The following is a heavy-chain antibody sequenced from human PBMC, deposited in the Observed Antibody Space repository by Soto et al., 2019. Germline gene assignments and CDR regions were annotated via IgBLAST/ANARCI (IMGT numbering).Heavy chain of an antibody. CDR1: GFTFRTYA. J-gene: IGHJ4*02. CDR2: ISGSGDST. D-gene: IGHD3-22*01. CDR3: AKDRGRITIIGGDY. Sequence: GGSLRLSCAASGFTFRTYAMNWVRQAPGKGLEWVSSISGSGDSTYYADSVKGRFTISRDNSKNTLSLQMNSLRAEDTAVYYCAKDRGRITIIGGDYFGQGTLVTVSS. V-gene: IGHV3-23*01.